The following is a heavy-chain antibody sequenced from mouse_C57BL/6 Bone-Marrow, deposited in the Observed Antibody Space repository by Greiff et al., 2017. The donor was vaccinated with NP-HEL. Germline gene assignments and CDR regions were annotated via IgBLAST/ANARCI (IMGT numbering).Heavy chain of an antibody. CDR2: IYPGDGDT. CDR3: ARFGYGYDESLYFDY. V-gene: IGHV1-82*01. D-gene: IGHD2-2*01. Sequence: QVQLKESGPELVKPGASVKISCKASGYAFSSSWMNWVKQRPGKGLAWIGRIYPGDGDTNYNGQFKGKATLTADKSSSTAYMQLSSLTSEDSAVYFCARFGYGYDESLYFDYWGQGTTLTVSS. CDR1: GYAFSSSW. J-gene: IGHJ2*01.